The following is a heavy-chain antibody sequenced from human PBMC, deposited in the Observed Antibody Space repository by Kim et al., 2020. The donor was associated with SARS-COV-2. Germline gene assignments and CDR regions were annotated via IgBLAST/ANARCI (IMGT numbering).Heavy chain of an antibody. CDR3: VKDQGDCSSTSCYVYYYYYYGMDV. D-gene: IGHD2-2*01. V-gene: IGHV3-64D*09. CDR1: GFTFSSYA. Sequence: GGSLRLSCSASGFTFSSYAMHWVRQAPGKGLEYVSAISSNGGSTYYADSVKGRFTISRDNSKNTLYLQMSSLRAEDTAVYYCVKDQGDCSSTSCYVYYYYYYGMDVWGQGTTVTVSS. CDR2: ISSNGGST. J-gene: IGHJ6*02.